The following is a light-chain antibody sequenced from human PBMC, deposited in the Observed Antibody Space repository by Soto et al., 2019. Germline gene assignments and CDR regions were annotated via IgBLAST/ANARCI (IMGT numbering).Light chain of an antibody. CDR2: GAS. J-gene: IGKJ5*01. V-gene: IGKV3-20*01. Sequence: ESVLTQSPGTLSLSPGERATLSCRASQTVSSYLTWYQQRPGQAPRLLIPGASRRATGIPDRFSGSGSGTDFTLTISRLEPEDFALYYCQQYGTSPITFGQGTRLEIK. CDR1: QTVSSY. CDR3: QQYGTSPIT.